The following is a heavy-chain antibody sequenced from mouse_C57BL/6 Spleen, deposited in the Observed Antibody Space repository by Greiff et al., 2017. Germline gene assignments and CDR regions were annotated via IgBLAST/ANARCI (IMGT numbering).Heavy chain of an antibody. CDR3: ALYYDYDGTDYYAMDY. CDR1: GYTFTDYY. CDR2: IYPGSGNT. Sequence: QVQLQQSGAELVRPGASVKLSCKASGYTFTDYYINWVKQRPGQGLEWIARIYPGSGNTYYNEKFKGKATLTAEKSSSTAYMQLSSLTSEDSAVYFCALYYDYDGTDYYAMDYWGQGTSVTVSS. V-gene: IGHV1-76*01. D-gene: IGHD2-4*01. J-gene: IGHJ4*01.